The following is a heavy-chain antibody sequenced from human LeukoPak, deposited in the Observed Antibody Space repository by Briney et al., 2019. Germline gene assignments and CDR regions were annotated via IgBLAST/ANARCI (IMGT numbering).Heavy chain of an antibody. CDR2: VWYDGSKE. CDR1: GFTFSSYG. D-gene: IGHD3-22*01. Sequence: PGGSLRLSCEASGFTFSSYGLHGVRQAPGKGLGRVVVVWYDGSKEYYADSVKGRFTISRDSSKSTMYLQMNSLRVEDTAVYYCARDSDGNGHYSLFDYWGQGTLVTVSS. V-gene: IGHV3-33*01. CDR3: ARDSDGNGHYSLFDY. J-gene: IGHJ4*02.